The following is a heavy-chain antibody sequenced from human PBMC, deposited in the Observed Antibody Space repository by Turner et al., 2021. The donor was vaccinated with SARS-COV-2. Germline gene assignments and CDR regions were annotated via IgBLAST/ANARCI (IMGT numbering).Heavy chain of an antibody. CDR3: ARDMGPVGRDAFDI. V-gene: IGHV3-33*01. J-gene: IGHJ3*02. CDR2: ICYDGINK. Sequence: GQRVEAGGGAVQPGGSLRLSRAGSGFTFSSYGMHWVRQAPGQGLEWVAVICYDGINKYYGVSVKGRFTISRDNSTNTLYLQRNSLRAEDTAVYYCARDMGPVGRDAFDIWGQGTMVTISS. CDR1: GFTFSSYG. D-gene: IGHD3-10*01.